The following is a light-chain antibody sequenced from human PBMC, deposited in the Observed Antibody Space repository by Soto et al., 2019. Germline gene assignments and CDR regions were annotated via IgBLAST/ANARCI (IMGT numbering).Light chain of an antibody. J-gene: IGKJ1*01. CDR2: RAS. Sequence: MTQSPATVSVSPGGSATLSCRASQTIYYNVAWYQHRPGQAPRLLIYRASTRAPGVPARFSGSGSGTEVTLTISSLQPEDFTVYSCLQYHNLWAFGQGTKVEI. CDR3: LQYHNLWA. CDR1: QTIYYN. V-gene: IGKV3-15*01.